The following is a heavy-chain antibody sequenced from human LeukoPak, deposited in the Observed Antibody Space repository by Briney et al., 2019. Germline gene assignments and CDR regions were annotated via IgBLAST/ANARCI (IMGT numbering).Heavy chain of an antibody. V-gene: IGHV4-34*01. CDR3: ARSRIPAPGPTH. D-gene: IGHD6-13*01. CDR2: INHSGST. Sequence: SETLSLTCAVYSGSFSGYSWNWIRQPPGKGLEWIGEINHSGSTNYNPSLKSRVTISVDPSKNQFSLKLSSVTAADTTVYYCARSRIPAPGPTHWGQGTLVTVSS. CDR1: SGSFSGYS. J-gene: IGHJ4*02.